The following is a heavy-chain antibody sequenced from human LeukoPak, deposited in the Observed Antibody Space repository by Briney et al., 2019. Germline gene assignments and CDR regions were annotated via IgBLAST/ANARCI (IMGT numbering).Heavy chain of an antibody. V-gene: IGHV3-23*01. CDR2: VRGSGTAT. J-gene: IGHJ4*02. CDR1: GFTFSAYA. D-gene: IGHD4-11*01. Sequence: GGSLRISSEAAGFTFSAYARTWVGQGPVKGLHLVSPVRGSGTATYYADSVEGRFTISRDNSNNMLYLQMNSLGVEDTAMYYCVKTSRRDSTYDSPFDYWGQGTLVTVSS. CDR3: VKTSRRDSTYDSPFDY.